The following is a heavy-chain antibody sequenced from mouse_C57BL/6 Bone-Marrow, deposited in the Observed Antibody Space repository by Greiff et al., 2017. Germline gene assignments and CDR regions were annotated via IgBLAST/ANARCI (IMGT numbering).Heavy chain of an antibody. CDR1: GYSITSGYD. CDR3: SRAGVLPIDY. CDR2: ISYSGST. V-gene: IGHV3-1*01. J-gene: IGHJ2*01. Sequence: VQLKQSGPGMVKPSQSLSLTCTVTGYSITSGYDWHWIRHFPGNKLEWMGYISYSGSTNYNPSLKSRISITHDTSKNHFFLKLNSVTTEDTATYYCSRAGVLPIDYWGQGTTLTVSS.